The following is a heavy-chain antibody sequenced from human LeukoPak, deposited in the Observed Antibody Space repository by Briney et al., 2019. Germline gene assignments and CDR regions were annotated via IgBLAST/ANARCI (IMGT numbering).Heavy chain of an antibody. CDR3: ARDDYDILTGYPYVDY. Sequence: PGGSLRLSCAASGFTFSDYYMSWIRQAPGKGLEWVSYISSSGSTIYYADSVKGRFTISRDNAKNSLYLQMNSLRAEDTAVYYCARDDYDILTGYPYVDYWGQGTLVTVSS. D-gene: IGHD3-9*01. V-gene: IGHV3-11*04. CDR1: GFTFSDYY. J-gene: IGHJ4*02. CDR2: ISSSGSTI.